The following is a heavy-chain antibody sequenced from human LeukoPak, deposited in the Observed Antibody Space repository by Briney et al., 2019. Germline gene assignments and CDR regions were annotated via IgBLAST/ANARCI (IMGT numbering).Heavy chain of an antibody. Sequence: SETLSLTCAVYGGSFSGYYWNWIRQPPGKGLAWIGEINHSGSTNYNPSLKSRVTISVDTSKNQFSLKLSSVTAADTAVYYCARDPGWFDYWGQGTLVTVSS. CDR2: INHSGST. J-gene: IGHJ4*02. CDR1: GGSFSGYY. V-gene: IGHV4-34*01. CDR3: ARDPGWFDY. D-gene: IGHD5-24*01.